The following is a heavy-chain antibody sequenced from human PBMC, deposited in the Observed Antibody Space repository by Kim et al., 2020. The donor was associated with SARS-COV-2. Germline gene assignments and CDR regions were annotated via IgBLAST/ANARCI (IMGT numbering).Heavy chain of an antibody. CDR3: VKEWDYDYVWGSYRSGGAFDI. J-gene: IGHJ3*02. CDR2: ISSNGGST. D-gene: IGHD3-16*02. V-gene: IGHV3-64D*09. Sequence: GGSLRLSCSASGFTFSSYAMHWVRQAPGKGLEYVSAISSNGGSTYYADSVKGRFTISRDNSKNTLYLQMSSLRAEDTAVYYCVKEWDYDYVWGSYRSGGAFDIWGQGTMVTVSS. CDR1: GFTFSSYA.